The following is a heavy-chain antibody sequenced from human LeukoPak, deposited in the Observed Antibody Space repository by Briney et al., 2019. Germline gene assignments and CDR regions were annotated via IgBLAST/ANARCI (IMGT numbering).Heavy chain of an antibody. Sequence: ASVKVSCKASGGTFSSYAISWVRQAPGQGLEWMGGIIPIFGTANYAQKFQGRVTITADKSTSTAYMELSSLRSEDTAVYYCASYPPTGFGVVTRKYYFDYWGQGTLVTVSS. CDR2: IIPIFGTA. V-gene: IGHV1-69*06. D-gene: IGHD3-3*01. CDR3: ASYPPTGFGVVTRKYYFDY. J-gene: IGHJ4*02. CDR1: GGTFSSYA.